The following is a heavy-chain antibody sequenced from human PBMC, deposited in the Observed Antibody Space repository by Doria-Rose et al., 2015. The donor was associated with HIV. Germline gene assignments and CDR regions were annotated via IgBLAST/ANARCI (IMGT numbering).Heavy chain of an antibody. CDR3: AKCIWGSSLIDVFDM. CDR1: GFTFSSHG. CDR2: IWYDGSNK. V-gene: IGHV3-33*06. Sequence: GFTFSSHGMHWVRQAPGKGLEWVATIWYDGSNKYYADSVKGRFTISRDNSRNTLYLQMNSLRAEDTAVYYCAKCIWGSSLIDVFDMWGQGTMVIVSS. D-gene: IGHD3-16*01. J-gene: IGHJ3*02.